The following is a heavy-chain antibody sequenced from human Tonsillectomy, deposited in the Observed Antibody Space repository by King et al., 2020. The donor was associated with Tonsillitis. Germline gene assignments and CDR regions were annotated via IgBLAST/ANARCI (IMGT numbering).Heavy chain of an antibody. V-gene: IGHV4-59*08. Sequence: QLQESGPGLVKPSETLSLICSVSVASMTDSYWGWIRQPPEKGLEWIGYMYHNGNADYNPSLKSRVTISIDTSKNQFSLKLSSLTAADTAMYYCARRGDSSGYRRAFDIWGQGTMVTVSS. CDR1: VASMTDSY. CDR2: MYHNGNA. CDR3: ARRGDSSGYRRAFDI. J-gene: IGHJ3*02. D-gene: IGHD3-22*01.